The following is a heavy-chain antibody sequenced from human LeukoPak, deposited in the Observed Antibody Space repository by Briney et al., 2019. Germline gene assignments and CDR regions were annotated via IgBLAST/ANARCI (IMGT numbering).Heavy chain of an antibody. J-gene: IGHJ4*02. CDR2: IIWNSGSI. CDR3: AKDISVGATPYYFDY. Sequence: GRSLRLSCAASGFTFDDYAMRWVRQAPGKGLEWVSGIIWNSGSIGYADSVKGRFTISRDNAKNSLYPQMNSLRAEDTALYYCAKDISVGATPYYFDYWGRGTLVTVSS. D-gene: IGHD1-26*01. CDR1: GFTFDDYA. V-gene: IGHV3-9*01.